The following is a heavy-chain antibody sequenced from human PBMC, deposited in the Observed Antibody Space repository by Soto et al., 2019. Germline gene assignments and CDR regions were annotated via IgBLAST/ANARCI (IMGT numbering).Heavy chain of an antibody. CDR2: IYYSGST. D-gene: IGHD3-10*01. V-gene: IGHV4-59*01. CDR3: ARELLVRGILDP. CDR1: GGSISIYY. J-gene: IGHJ5*02. Sequence: SETLSLTCTVSGGSISIYYLSWIRQPPGKGLEWIGYIYYSGSTNYNPSLKSRVTISVDTSKNQFSLKLSSVTAADTAVYYCARELLVRGILDPWGQGTLVTVSS.